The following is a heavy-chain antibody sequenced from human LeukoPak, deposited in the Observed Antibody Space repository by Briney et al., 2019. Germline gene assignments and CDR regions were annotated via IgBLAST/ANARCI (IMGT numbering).Heavy chain of an antibody. CDR1: GFTFSSYS. CDR3: ARDGYYYGSGSYYRVDFDY. D-gene: IGHD3-10*01. CDR2: ISSSSSYI. V-gene: IGHV3-21*01. Sequence: GGSLRLSCAASGFTFSSYSMNWVRQAPGKGLEWVSSISSSSSYIYYADSVKGRFTISRDNAKNSLYLQMNSLRAEDTAVYYCARDGYYYGSGSYYRVDFDYWGQGTLVTVSS. J-gene: IGHJ4*02.